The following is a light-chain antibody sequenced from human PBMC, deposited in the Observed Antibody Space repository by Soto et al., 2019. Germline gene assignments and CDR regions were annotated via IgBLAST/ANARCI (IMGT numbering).Light chain of an antibody. CDR1: SSDVGAYNY. CDR3: SSYTSATTYV. V-gene: IGLV2-14*01. J-gene: IGLJ1*01. Sequence: QSVLTQPASVSGSPGQSITISCTGTSSDVGAYNYASRYQQYPGEAPKVIIYDVSHRPAGVSNRFSGSKSGNTASLTISGLQTQDEADYYCSSYTSATTYVFGTGTKVTVL. CDR2: DVS.